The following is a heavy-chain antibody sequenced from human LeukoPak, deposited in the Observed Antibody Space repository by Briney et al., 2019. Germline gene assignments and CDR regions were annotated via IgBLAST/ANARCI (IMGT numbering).Heavy chain of an antibody. CDR1: GYTFTGYY. CDR2: NNPNSGGT. Sequence: GASVKVSCKASGYTFTGYYMHWVRQAPGQGLEWMGRNNPNSGGTNYAQKFQGRVTMTRDTSISTAYMELSRLRSDDTAVYYCAREYSSSPWYFDVWGRGTLVTVSS. V-gene: IGHV1-2*06. J-gene: IGHJ2*01. CDR3: AREYSSSPWYFDV. D-gene: IGHD6-6*01.